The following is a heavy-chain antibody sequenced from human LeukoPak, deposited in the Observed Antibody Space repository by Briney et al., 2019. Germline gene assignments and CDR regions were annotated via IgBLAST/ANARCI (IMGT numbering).Heavy chain of an antibody. Sequence: GASVKVSCKASGYTFTRHYFHWVRQAPGQGLEWMGWINPNSGDTNFAQKFQGRVTMTRATSISTVYMELTSLRSDDTALYYCMRGGGNSWFGYWGQGTLVSVSS. V-gene: IGHV1-2*02. J-gene: IGHJ4*02. D-gene: IGHD6-13*01. CDR1: GYTFTRHY. CDR2: INPNSGDT. CDR3: MRGGGNSWFGY.